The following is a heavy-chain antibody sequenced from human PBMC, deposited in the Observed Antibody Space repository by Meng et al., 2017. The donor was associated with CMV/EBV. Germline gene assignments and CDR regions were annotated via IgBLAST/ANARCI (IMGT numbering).Heavy chain of an antibody. CDR1: SYY. J-gene: IGHJ5*02. V-gene: IGHV1-46*01. Sequence: SYYMQWVRQAPGQGLEWMGIINPSGGSTSYAQKFQGGVTMTRDTSTSTVYMELSSLRSEDTAVYYCARDSLMITFGGVIVIPNWFDPWGQGTLVTVS. CDR2: INPSGGST. CDR3: ARDSLMITFGGVIVIPNWFDP. D-gene: IGHD3-16*02.